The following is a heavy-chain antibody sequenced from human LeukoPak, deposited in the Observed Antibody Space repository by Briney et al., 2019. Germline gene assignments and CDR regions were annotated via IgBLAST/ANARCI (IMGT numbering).Heavy chain of an antibody. CDR2: ISSSSSYI. CDR1: GFTFSSYS. CDR3: ARECWDTTQYCFDY. V-gene: IGHV3-21*01. J-gene: IGHJ4*02. Sequence: GGSLRLSCAASGFTFSSYSMNWVRQAPGKGLEWVSSISSSSSYITYADSVKGRFSISRDNAKNSLYLQMNSLRDEDTAVYYCARECWDTTQYCFDYWGQGTLVTVSS. D-gene: IGHD1-26*01.